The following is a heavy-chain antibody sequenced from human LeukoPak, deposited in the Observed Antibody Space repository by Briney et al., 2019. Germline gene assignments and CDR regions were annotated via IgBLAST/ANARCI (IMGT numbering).Heavy chain of an antibody. V-gene: IGHV3-30*18. CDR1: GFTFSSYG. CDR2: ISYDGSNK. J-gene: IGHJ4*02. D-gene: IGHD1-26*01. Sequence: GRSLRLSCAASGFTFSSYGMHWVRQAPGKGLEWVAVISYDGSNKYYADSVKGRFTISRDNSKNTLYLQMNSLRAEDTAVYYCAKDQVGAIASWIDYWGQGTLVTVPS. CDR3: AKDQVGAIASWIDY.